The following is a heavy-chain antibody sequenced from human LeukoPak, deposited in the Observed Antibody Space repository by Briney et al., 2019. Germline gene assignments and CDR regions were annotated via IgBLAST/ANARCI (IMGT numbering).Heavy chain of an antibody. J-gene: IGHJ4*02. CDR1: GNYW. V-gene: IGHV3-74*01. CDR3: VSFHETY. Sequence: GGSLRLSCAASGNYWMHWVRQVPGKGLVWVSHINSDGSWTSYADSVKGRFTISKDNAKNTVYLQMNSLRAEDTAVYYCVSFHETYRGRGTLVTVSS. CDR2: INSDGSWT.